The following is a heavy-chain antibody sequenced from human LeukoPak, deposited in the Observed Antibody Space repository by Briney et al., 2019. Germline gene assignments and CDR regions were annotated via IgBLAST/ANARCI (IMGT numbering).Heavy chain of an antibody. J-gene: IGHJ4*02. Sequence: PSETLSLTCTVSGGSISSYYWSWIRQPPGKGLEWIGYIYYSGSTNYNPSLKSRVTISVDTSKNQFSLKLNSVTAADTAVYYCARLIVVVVAATADYWGQGTLVTVSS. D-gene: IGHD2-15*01. CDR2: IYYSGST. V-gene: IGHV4-59*08. CDR3: ARLIVVVVAATADY. CDR1: GGSISSYY.